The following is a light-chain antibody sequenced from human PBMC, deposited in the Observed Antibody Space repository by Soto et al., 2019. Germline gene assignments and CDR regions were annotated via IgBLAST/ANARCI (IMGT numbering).Light chain of an antibody. CDR3: QQRSNWPRT. CDR1: QNIRSS. J-gene: IGKJ1*01. CDR2: DAS. V-gene: IGKV3-15*01. Sequence: VMTQSPDALSASPGESVPLSCRASQNIRSSLAWYQQRPGQAPRLLIYDASTRATGIPPRFSGGGSGTEFTVTISSLQSEDFAVYYCQQRSNWPRTFGQGTKG.